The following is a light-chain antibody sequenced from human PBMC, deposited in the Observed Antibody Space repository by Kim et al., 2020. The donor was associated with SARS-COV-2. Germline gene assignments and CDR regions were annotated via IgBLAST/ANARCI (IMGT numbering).Light chain of an antibody. Sequence: EIVLTQSPGTLSLSPGERATLSCRASQRVSSSYLAWYQQKPGQAPKLLIYGASSRATGIPDRFSGSESGTDFTLSISRLEPEDFAVYYCLQYSDSPKTFGQGTKVDIK. CDR1: QRVSSSY. CDR2: GAS. CDR3: LQYSDSPKT. V-gene: IGKV3-20*01. J-gene: IGKJ1*01.